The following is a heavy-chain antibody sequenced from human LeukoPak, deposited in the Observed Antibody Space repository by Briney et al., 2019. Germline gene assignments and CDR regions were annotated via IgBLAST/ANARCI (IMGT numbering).Heavy chain of an antibody. V-gene: IGHV4-34*01. CDR2: INHSGST. J-gene: IGHJ4*02. CDR3: ARGGVTTLDYFDY. CDR1: GGPFSGYY. D-gene: IGHD4-11*01. Sequence: PSGTLSLTCAVYGGPFSGYYWSWIRQPPGKGLEWIGEINHSGSTNYNPSLKSRVTISVDTSKNQFSLKLSSVTAADTAVYYCARGGVTTLDYFDYWGQGTLVTVFS.